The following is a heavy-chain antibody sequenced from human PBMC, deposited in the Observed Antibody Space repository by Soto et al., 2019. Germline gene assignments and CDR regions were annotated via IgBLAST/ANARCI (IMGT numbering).Heavy chain of an antibody. Sequence: QVQLQESGPGLVKPSGTLSLTCDVFGASITSSNWWSWVRQSPGGGLEWIGEVFRGGSTNYNPSLQNRVTVCVDKSKKNYSLPLTPLPAADAAVYSCARDLRNFGAPFDTWGQGIRVTVSS. CDR3: ARDLRNFGAPFDT. CDR2: VFRGGST. V-gene: IGHV4-4*02. J-gene: IGHJ4*02. D-gene: IGHD3-10*01. CDR1: GASITSSNW.